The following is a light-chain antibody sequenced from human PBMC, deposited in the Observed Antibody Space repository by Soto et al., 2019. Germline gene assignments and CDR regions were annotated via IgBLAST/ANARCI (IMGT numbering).Light chain of an antibody. CDR3: QSYDSSLSVV. V-gene: IGLV1-40*01. CDR1: SSNIGAGYD. J-gene: IGLJ2*01. Sequence: QSVLTQPPSVSGAPGQRVTISCTGSSSNIGAGYDVHWYQQLPGTAPKLLIYVNINRPSGVPDRFSGSKSGTSASLAITGLQAVDEADYYCQSYDSSLSVVFGGGTKLTVL. CDR2: VNI.